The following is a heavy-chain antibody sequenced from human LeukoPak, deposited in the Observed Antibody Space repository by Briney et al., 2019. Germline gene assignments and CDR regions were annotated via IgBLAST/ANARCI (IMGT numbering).Heavy chain of an antibody. V-gene: IGHV4-34*01. Sequence: SETLSLTCAVYGGSFSGYYWTWIRQPPGRGLEWIGEINHSGSTNYNPSLKSRVTISVDTSKNQFSLKLSSVTAADTAVYYCARAPVYSSSWLYYMDVWGKGTTVTVSS. D-gene: IGHD6-13*01. CDR2: INHSGST. J-gene: IGHJ6*03. CDR3: ARAPVYSSSWLYYMDV. CDR1: GGSFSGYY.